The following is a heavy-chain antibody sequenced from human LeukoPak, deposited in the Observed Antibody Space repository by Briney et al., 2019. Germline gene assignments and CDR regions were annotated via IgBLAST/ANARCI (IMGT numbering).Heavy chain of an antibody. CDR1: GYTFTSYG. CDR2: ISAYNGNT. Sequence: ASVKVSCKASGYTFTSYGISWVRQAPGQGLEWMGWISAYNGNTNYAQKLQGRVTMTTDTSTSTAYMELRSLRSDDTAVYYCARAVSWLLSSHSKGPGDYWGQGTLVTVSS. J-gene: IGHJ4*02. V-gene: IGHV1-18*01. CDR3: ARAVSWLLSSHSKGPGDY. D-gene: IGHD3-9*01.